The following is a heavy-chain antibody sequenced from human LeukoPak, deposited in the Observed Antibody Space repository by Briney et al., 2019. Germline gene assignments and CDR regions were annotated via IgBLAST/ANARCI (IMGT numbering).Heavy chain of an antibody. J-gene: IGHJ4*02. D-gene: IGHD2/OR15-2a*01. CDR2: INGDGSTT. CDR1: GFTFSNSW. CDR3: ARIPYTTGSSF. V-gene: IGHV3-74*01. Sequence: GGSLRLSCAASGFTFSNSWMHWVHQASGKGLVWVSRINGDGSTTTYADSVKGRFTISRDNAKNTLYLQMNSLRAEDTAVYYCARIPYTTGSSFWGQGTLVTVSS.